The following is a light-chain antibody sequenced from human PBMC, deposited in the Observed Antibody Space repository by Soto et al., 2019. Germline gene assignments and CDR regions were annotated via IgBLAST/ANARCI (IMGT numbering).Light chain of an antibody. V-gene: IGKV1-5*01. CDR1: QSISSW. CDR3: QQYNSYSFWT. Sequence: DIQMTQSPSTLSESVGDRVTITCRASQSISSWLAWYQQKPGKAPKLLIYDASSLESGVPSRFSGSGSGTEFTLTISSLQPDDCATYYCQQYNSYSFWTFGQGTKVEIK. CDR2: DAS. J-gene: IGKJ1*01.